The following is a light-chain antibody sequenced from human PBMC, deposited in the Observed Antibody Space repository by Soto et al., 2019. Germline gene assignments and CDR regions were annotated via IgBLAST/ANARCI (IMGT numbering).Light chain of an antibody. CDR1: QSRGSNF. CDR3: LLCGRSHQ. Sequence: ESVSGPGPRTLAKSARFIETVSGCTSQSRGSNFLAWCQRKPGQAPSLLIYAASNRGSGIPDRLSGSASGTDFALASHMLEPEESAVYIELLCGRSHQVGQGTKVDIK. J-gene: IGKJ1*01. CDR2: AAS. V-gene: IGKV3-20*01.